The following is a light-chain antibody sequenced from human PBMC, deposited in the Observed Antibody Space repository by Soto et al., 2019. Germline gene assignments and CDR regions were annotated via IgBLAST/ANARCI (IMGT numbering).Light chain of an antibody. CDR3: QHYDSLS. CDR2: GAS. Sequence: EIALTQSPGTLSLSPGARATLSCRASQSVRSSYLAWYQQKPGQAPRLLIYGASSRATGIPDRFTGSGSGTDFTLTISRLEPEDFAVYYCQHYDSLSFGQGTRLEI. J-gene: IGKJ5*01. CDR1: QSVRSSY. V-gene: IGKV3-20*01.